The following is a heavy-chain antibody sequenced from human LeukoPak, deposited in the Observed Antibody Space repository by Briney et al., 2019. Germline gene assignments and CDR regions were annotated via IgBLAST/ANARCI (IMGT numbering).Heavy chain of an antibody. D-gene: IGHD5-12*01. CDR1: GFTFSTYW. Sequence: GGSLRLSCAASGFTFSTYWMRWVRQAPGEGLEWVASIKEDGSDKYYGGSVKGRFSISRDTAKNSLYLQMNSLRTEDTAVYYCAKGGHFNFDYWGQGTLVTVSS. CDR3: AKGGHFNFDY. CDR2: IKEDGSDK. V-gene: IGHV3-7*01. J-gene: IGHJ4*02.